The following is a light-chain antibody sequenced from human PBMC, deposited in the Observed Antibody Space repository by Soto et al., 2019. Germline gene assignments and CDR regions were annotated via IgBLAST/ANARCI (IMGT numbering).Light chain of an antibody. CDR2: KAS. Sequence: DIQMTQSPSTLSAAVGDRGTITCRASQSISNWLAWYQQKPGKAPKLLISKASILESGVPSRFSGSGSGTEFSLTISSLQPDDFVTYYCQQYDNYLLTVGGGTKVEIK. CDR3: QQYDNYLLT. J-gene: IGKJ4*01. V-gene: IGKV1-5*03. CDR1: QSISNW.